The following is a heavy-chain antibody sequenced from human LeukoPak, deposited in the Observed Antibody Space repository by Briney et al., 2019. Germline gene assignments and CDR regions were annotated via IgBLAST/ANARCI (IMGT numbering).Heavy chain of an antibody. Sequence: GGSLRLSCAASGFTFSSNYMSWVRQAPGKGLEWVSVIYSGGSTYYADSVKGRFTISRDNSKNTLYLQMNSLRAEDTAVYYCARITVTTGYGMDVWGQGTTVTVSS. CDR2: IYSGGST. CDR3: ARITVTTGYGMDV. J-gene: IGHJ6*02. CDR1: GFTFSSNY. V-gene: IGHV3-66*02. D-gene: IGHD4-17*01.